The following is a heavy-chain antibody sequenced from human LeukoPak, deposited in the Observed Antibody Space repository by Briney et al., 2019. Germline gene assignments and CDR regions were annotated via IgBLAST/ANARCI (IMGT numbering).Heavy chain of an antibody. CDR2: ISAYNGNT. Sequence: ASVKVSCKASGYTFTSYGISWVRQAPGQGLEWMGWISAYNGNTNYAQKLQGRVTMTTDTSTSTAYMELRSLRSDDTAVYYCARARRIAARLAFDYWGQGTLVTVSS. CDR3: ARARRIAARLAFDY. D-gene: IGHD6-6*01. CDR1: GYTFTSYG. V-gene: IGHV1-18*01. J-gene: IGHJ4*02.